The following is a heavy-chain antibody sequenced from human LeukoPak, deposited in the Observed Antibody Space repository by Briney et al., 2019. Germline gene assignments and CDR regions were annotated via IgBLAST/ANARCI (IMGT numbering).Heavy chain of an antibody. CDR2: IYPGYSDT. J-gene: IGHJ5*02. Sequence: GESLKISCKGSGYSFTSYWIGWVRQMPGKGLEWMGIIYPGYSDTRYSPSFQGQVTISADKSISTAYLQWSSLKASDTAMYYCARLITLGSGVGDWFDPWGQGTLVTVSS. D-gene: IGHD3-10*01. V-gene: IGHV5-51*01. CDR1: GYSFTSYW. CDR3: ARLITLGSGVGDWFDP.